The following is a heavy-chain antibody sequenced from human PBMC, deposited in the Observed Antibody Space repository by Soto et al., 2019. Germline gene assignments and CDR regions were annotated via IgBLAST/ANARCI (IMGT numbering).Heavy chain of an antibody. Sequence: SETLSLTCTVSGGSISSYYWSWIRQPPGKGLEWIGYIYYSGSTNYNPSPKSRVTISVDTSKNQFSLKLSSVTAADTAVYYCARGSITGWGGTYYYANTRTTAFDYWGQGTLVTVSS. CDR2: IYYSGST. V-gene: IGHV4-59*01. D-gene: IGHD3-10*01. J-gene: IGHJ4*02. CDR1: GGSISSYY. CDR3: ARGSITGWGGTYYYANTRTTAFDY.